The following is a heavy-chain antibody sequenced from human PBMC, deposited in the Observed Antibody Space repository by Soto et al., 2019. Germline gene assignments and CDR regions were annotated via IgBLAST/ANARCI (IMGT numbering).Heavy chain of an antibody. D-gene: IGHD2-15*01. J-gene: IGHJ3*02. V-gene: IGHV4-59*01. CDR3: AKYCSGGSCYSGDAFDI. CDR2: IYYSGST. Sequence: PENFTLTCNVSGGSISPYYCSWIRQPPGKGLEWIGYIYYSGSTNYNPSLKSRVTISVDTSKNQFSLKLSSVTAADTAVYYCAKYCSGGSCYSGDAFDIWGQGTMVT. CDR1: GGSISPYY.